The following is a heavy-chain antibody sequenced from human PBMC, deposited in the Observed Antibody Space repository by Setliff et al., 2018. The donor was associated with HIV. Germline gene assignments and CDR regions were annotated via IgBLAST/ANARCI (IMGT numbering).Heavy chain of an antibody. V-gene: IGHV4-61*09. CDR2: VHTAGSS. D-gene: IGHD3-22*01. CDR1: GDSVNSVSSY. CDR3: ARLTTTYYYDSSAYYHPV. Sequence: TLSLTCTVSGDSVNSVSSYWTWIRQSAGKALEWLGHVHTAGSSKYNPSLKSRLTISVDTSKNQFSLKLSSVTAADTAVFYCARLTTTYYYDSSAYYHPVWGQGTLVTVSS. J-gene: IGHJ4*02.